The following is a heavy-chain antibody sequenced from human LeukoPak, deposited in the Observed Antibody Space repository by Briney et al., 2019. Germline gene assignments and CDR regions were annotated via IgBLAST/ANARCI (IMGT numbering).Heavy chain of an antibody. CDR3: ARGFGELFHYFDY. CDR1: GFTFSSYS. D-gene: IGHD3-10*01. Sequence: GGSLRLSCAASGFTFSSYSMNWVRQAPGQGLEWVSSISSSSSYIYYADSVKGRFTISRDNAKNSLYLQMNSLRAEDTAVYYCARGFGELFHYFDYWGQGTLVTVSS. J-gene: IGHJ4*02. V-gene: IGHV3-21*01. CDR2: ISSSSSYI.